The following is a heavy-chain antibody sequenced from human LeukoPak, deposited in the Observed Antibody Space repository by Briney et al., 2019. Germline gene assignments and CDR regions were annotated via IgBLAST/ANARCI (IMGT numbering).Heavy chain of an antibody. CDR2: IYYSGST. J-gene: IGHJ3*02. CDR3: ASPGYFYGSGSVDDAFDI. V-gene: IGHV4-59*01. CDR1: GGSISSYY. D-gene: IGHD3-10*01. Sequence: SETLSLTCTVSGGSISSYYWSWIRQPPGKGLEWIGYIYYSGSTSYNPSLKSRVTISVDTSKNQFSLRLNSVTAADTAVYYCASPGYFYGSGSVDDAFDIWGQGTMVTVSS.